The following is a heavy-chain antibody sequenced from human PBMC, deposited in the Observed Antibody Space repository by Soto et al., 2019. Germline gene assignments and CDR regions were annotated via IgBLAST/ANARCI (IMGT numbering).Heavy chain of an antibody. D-gene: IGHD3-22*01. Sequence: QVQLQQWGAGLLKPSETLSLTCAVYGGSFSGYYWSWIRQPPGKGLEWIGEINHSGSTNYNPSLKRRVTISVDTSKNQFSLKLSSVTAADTAVYYCARFRGYDSSGYYSFDYWGQGTLVTVSS. V-gene: IGHV4-34*01. CDR2: INHSGST. J-gene: IGHJ4*02. CDR3: ARFRGYDSSGYYSFDY. CDR1: GGSFSGYY.